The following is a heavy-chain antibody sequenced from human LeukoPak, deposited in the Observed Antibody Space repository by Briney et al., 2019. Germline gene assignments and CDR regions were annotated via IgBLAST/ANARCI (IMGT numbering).Heavy chain of an antibody. Sequence: SETLSLTCTVSGGSISSSSYYWGWIRQPPGKGLEWIGSIYYSGSTYYNPSLKSRVTISVDTSKNQFSLKLSSVTAADTAVYYCARVSGEYGDPEYFDYWGQGTLVTVSS. D-gene: IGHD4-17*01. CDR1: GGSISSSSYY. V-gene: IGHV4-39*07. CDR2: IYYSGST. J-gene: IGHJ4*02. CDR3: ARVSGEYGDPEYFDY.